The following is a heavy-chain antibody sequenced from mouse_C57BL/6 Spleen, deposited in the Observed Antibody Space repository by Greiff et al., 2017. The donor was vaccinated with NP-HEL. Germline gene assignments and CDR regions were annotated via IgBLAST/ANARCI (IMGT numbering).Heavy chain of an antibody. CDR1: FTFTDYY. CDR3: ARYPYYGSSWYYFDY. CDR2: IRNKANGYTT. Sequence: EVQLVESGGGLVQPGGFTFTDYYMSWVRQPPGKALEWLGFIRNKANGYTTEYSASVKGRFTISRDNSQSILYLQMNALRAEDSATYYCARYPYYGSSWYYFDYRGQGTTLTVSS. V-gene: IGHV7-3*01. J-gene: IGHJ2*01. D-gene: IGHD1-1*01.